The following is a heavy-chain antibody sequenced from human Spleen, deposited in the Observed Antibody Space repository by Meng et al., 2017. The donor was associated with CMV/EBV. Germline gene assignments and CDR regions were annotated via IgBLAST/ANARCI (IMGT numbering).Heavy chain of an antibody. V-gene: IGHV3-74*01. CDR2: ISSDESYT. J-gene: IGHJ5*02. CDR3: ARHLVGANTT. D-gene: IGHD1-26*01. CDR1: GFTFSSYW. Sequence: GESLKISCAASGFTFSSYWMHWVRQVPGKGLVWVSRISSDESYTRYADSVKGRFTISRDNAKNTLFLQMNSLRAEDTAVYYCARHLVGANTTWGQGTRVTVSS.